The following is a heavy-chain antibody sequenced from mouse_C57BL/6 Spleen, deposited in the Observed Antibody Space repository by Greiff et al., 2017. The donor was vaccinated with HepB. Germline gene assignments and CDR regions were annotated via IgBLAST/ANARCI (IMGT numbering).Heavy chain of an antibody. CDR1: GYAFSSSW. CDR3: ARGKERYLDY. V-gene: IGHV1-82*01. CDR2: IYPGDGDT. Sequence: VQLQQSGPELVKPGASVKISCKASGYAFSSSWMNWVKQRPGKGLEWIGRIYPGDGDTNYNGKFQGTATLTADKSSSTAYMQLSSLTSEDSAFYFCARGKERYLDYWGQGTTLTVSS. J-gene: IGHJ2*01.